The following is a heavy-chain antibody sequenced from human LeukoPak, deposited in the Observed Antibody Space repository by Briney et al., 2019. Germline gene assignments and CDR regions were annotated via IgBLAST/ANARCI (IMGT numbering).Heavy chain of an antibody. Sequence: GGSLRLSCAASGFTFSSSAMSWVRQAPGKGLEWVAFIRYDGSNKYYADSVKGRFTISRDNSKYTLYLQMNSLRAEDTAVYYCAKVPHCSSTSCLHYFDYWGQGTLVTVSS. V-gene: IGHV3-30*02. CDR1: GFTFSSSA. J-gene: IGHJ4*02. D-gene: IGHD2-2*01. CDR2: IRYDGSNK. CDR3: AKVPHCSSTSCLHYFDY.